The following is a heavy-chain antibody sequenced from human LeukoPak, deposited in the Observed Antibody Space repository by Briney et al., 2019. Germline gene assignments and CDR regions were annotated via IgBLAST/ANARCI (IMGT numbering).Heavy chain of an antibody. CDR2: INPNSGGT. V-gene: IGHV1-2*02. CDR1: GYTFSVYW. Sequence: ASVKVSCKASGYTFSVYWIHWVRQAPGQGLEWMGWINPNSGGTNYAQRFQGRVTVTRDTSISTAYMELSRLRSDDTAFYYCARYDSTVNWFDPWGQGTLVTVSS. CDR3: ARYDSTVNWFDP. D-gene: IGHD3-22*01. J-gene: IGHJ5*02.